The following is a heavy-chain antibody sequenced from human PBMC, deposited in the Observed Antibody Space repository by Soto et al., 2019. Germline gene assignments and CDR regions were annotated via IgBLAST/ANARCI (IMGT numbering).Heavy chain of an antibody. CDR1: GGSISSSSYY. Sequence: SETLSLTCTVSGGSISSSSYYWGWIRQPPGKGLEWIGSIYYSGSTYYNPSLKSRVTISVDTSKNQFSLKLSSVTAADTAVYYCARSYPDIVVVVAGFDPWGQGTLVTVS. J-gene: IGHJ5*02. CDR2: IYYSGST. V-gene: IGHV4-39*01. D-gene: IGHD2-15*01. CDR3: ARSYPDIVVVVAGFDP.